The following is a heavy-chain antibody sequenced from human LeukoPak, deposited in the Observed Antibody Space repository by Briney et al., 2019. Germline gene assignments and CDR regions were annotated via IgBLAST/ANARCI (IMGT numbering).Heavy chain of an antibody. D-gene: IGHD1-14*01. Sequence: GGSLRLSCAASGFTFSSYGMSWVRQAPGKGLEWVSGISGSGGSTYYADSVKGRLTISRDNSKNTLYLQMNSLRAEDTAVYYCARGDQDHPLDYWGQGTLVTVSS. CDR2: ISGSGGST. J-gene: IGHJ4*02. V-gene: IGHV3-23*01. CDR3: ARGDQDHPLDY. CDR1: GFTFSSYG.